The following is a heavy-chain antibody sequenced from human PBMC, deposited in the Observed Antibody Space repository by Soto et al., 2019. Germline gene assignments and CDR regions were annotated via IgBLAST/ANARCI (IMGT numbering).Heavy chain of an antibody. CDR1: GGPIPSYNW. CDR3: TKDHTGADAFDI. Sequence: QVQLQESGPGLVRPSGTLSLTCAVSGGPIPSYNWYNLVRQPPGTGLECLGEIHHSGATNYCTSLKSRVTISVDKSKNQFSLKLTAVTAADTAMYYCTKDHTGADAFDIWGQGTIVTVSS. D-gene: IGHD7-27*01. J-gene: IGHJ3*02. CDR2: IHHSGAT. V-gene: IGHV4-4*02.